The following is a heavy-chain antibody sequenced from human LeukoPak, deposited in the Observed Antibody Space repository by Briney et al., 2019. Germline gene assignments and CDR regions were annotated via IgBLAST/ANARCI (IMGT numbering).Heavy chain of an antibody. J-gene: IGHJ6*03. CDR1: GFTFDDYA. Sequence: GGSLRLSCAASGFTFDDYAMHWVRQAPGKGLEWVSSISSSSSYIYYADSVKGRFTISRDNAKNSLYLQMNSLRAEDTAVYYCARDVTMVRGVIIPYHYMDVWGKGTTVTVSS. CDR3: ARDVTMVRGVIIPYHYMDV. D-gene: IGHD3-10*01. V-gene: IGHV3-21*01. CDR2: ISSSSSYI.